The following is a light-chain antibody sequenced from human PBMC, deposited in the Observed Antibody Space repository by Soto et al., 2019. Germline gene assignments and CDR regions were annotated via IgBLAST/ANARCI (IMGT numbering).Light chain of an antibody. Sequence: DTPMTQSPSSLSASVGDRVTITCRASQDINNFLAWYQQKPGTVPKLLIYGASTLQIGVPARFRGRAAGTDFTLTISSLQPEDVATDYCQKYDSAPRTFGQGTKVEIK. CDR3: QKYDSAPRT. CDR1: QDINNF. V-gene: IGKV1-27*01. CDR2: GAS. J-gene: IGKJ1*01.